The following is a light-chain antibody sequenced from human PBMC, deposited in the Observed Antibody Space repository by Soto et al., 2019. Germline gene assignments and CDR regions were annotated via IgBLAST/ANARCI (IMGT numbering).Light chain of an antibody. Sequence: IVMTQSPATLSVSPGERATLSCRASQSIGSTLAWYQQKPGQTPRLLIYDASPRATGIPARFSGIGSGTEFTLIISSLQSEDFAVYYCQHYKTWPLSFGGGTKVEI. CDR2: DAS. J-gene: IGKJ4*01. CDR1: QSIGST. CDR3: QHYKTWPLS. V-gene: IGKV3-15*01.